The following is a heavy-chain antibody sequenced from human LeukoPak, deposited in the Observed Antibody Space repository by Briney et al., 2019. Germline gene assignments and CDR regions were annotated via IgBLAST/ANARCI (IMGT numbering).Heavy chain of an antibody. CDR1: GYTFTSYY. Sequence: GASVKVSCKASGYTFTSYYMHWVRQAPGQGLEWMGIINPSGGSPTGGSTSYAQKFQGRVTMTTDTSTSTVYMELSSLRSEDTAVYYCAAFGGVIVDYWGQGTLVTVSS. D-gene: IGHD3-16*02. V-gene: IGHV1-46*01. CDR2: INPSGGSPTGGST. CDR3: AAFGGVIVDY. J-gene: IGHJ4*02.